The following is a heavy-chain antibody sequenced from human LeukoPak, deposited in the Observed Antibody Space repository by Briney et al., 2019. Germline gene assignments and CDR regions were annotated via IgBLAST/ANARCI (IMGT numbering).Heavy chain of an antibody. CDR3: ARAVPAGFGSSWYGGAVDY. J-gene: IGHJ4*02. V-gene: IGHV4-34*01. Sequence: SETLSLTCAVYCGSLSGYYWSWIRQPPGKGLEWIGEINYSGSTNYNPSLKSRVTISVDTSKNQFSLKLSSVTAADTAVYYCARAVPAGFGSSWYGGAVDYWGQGTLVTVSS. CDR2: INYSGST. CDR1: CGSLSGYY. D-gene: IGHD6-13*01.